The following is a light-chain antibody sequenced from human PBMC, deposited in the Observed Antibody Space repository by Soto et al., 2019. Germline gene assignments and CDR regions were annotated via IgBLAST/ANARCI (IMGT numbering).Light chain of an antibody. CDR3: HQRYNWPRVT. Sequence: IVLTQSPATLPLSPGERITLSCRASQSVSNSLAWYQQTPGQPPRLLIYDVSNRATGIPARFSGSGSGTDFTLTITSLEPEDFAVYFCHQRYNWPRVTFGQGTRLEIK. V-gene: IGKV3-11*01. J-gene: IGKJ5*01. CDR1: QSVSNS. CDR2: DVS.